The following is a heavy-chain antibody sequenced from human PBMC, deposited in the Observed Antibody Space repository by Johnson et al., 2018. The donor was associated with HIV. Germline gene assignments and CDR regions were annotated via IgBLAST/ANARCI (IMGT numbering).Heavy chain of an antibody. CDR2: IYSGGST. D-gene: IGHD6-13*01. J-gene: IGHJ3*02. CDR3: ANNLQQLATKDAFDI. Sequence: VQLVESGGGLVQPGRSLRLSCTASGFTFGDYAMSWVRQAPGKGLDWVSVIYSGGSTYYADSVKGRFTISRDNSKNTLYLQMNSLRAEDTAVYYCANNLQQLATKDAFDIWGHGTMVTVSS. V-gene: IGHV3-66*02. CDR1: GFTFGDYA.